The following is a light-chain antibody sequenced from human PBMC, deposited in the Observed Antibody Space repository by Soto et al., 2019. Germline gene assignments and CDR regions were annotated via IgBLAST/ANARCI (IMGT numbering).Light chain of an antibody. CDR2: GAS. V-gene: IGKV3-20*01. CDR3: QQYGSSPET. J-gene: IGKJ1*01. Sequence: EIVLTQSPVTLSFSPGARATLSCRASQSVSSSYLAWYQQKPGQAPRLLIYGASSRATGMPDRFSGSGSGTDFTHTISRLEPEDFAVYYCQQYGSSPETFGQGTKVDIK. CDR1: QSVSSSY.